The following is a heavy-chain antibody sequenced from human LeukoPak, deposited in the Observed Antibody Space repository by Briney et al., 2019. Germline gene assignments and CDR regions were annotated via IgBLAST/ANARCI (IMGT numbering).Heavy chain of an antibody. CDR2: IYYNGNT. CDR3: ARDSGGATGKFDY. CDR1: SDSTNTAAYY. V-gene: IGHV4-31*03. J-gene: IGHJ4*02. Sequence: KTSETLSLTCTVSSDSTNTAAYYWTWIRQHPGKGLEWIGNIYYNGNTFDNPSLKSRVTMSVDTSKNQFSLNLSSVTAADTAVYYCARDSGGATGKFDYWGQGTLVTVSS. D-gene: IGHD1-26*01.